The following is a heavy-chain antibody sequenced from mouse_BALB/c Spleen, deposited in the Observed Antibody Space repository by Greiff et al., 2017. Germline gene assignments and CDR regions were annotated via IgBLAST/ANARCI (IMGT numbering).Heavy chain of an antibody. V-gene: IGHV5-12-2*01. D-gene: IGHD2-4*01. CDR3: ARQGSMITTGFDY. CDR2: ISNGGGST. CDR1: GFTFSSYT. J-gene: IGHJ2*01. Sequence: EVHLVESGGGLVQPGGSLKLSCAASGFTFSSYTMSWVRQTPEKRLEWVAYISNGGGSTYYPDTVKGRFTISRDNAKNTLYLQMSSLKSEDTAMYYCARQGSMITTGFDYWGQGTTLTVSS.